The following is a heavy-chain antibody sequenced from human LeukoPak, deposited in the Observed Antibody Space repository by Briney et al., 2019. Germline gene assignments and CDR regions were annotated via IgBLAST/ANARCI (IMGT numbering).Heavy chain of an antibody. CDR2: IIPIFGTA. CDR3: ARDRNRWLHGSPYFDY. CDR1: GGTFSSYA. V-gene: IGHV1-69*05. Sequence: GASVKVSCKASGGTFSSYAISWVRQAPGQGLEWMGGIIPIFGTANYAQKFQGRVTITTDESTSTAYMELSNLRSEDTAVYYCARDRNRWLHGSPYFDYWGQGTLVTVSS. D-gene: IGHD5-24*01. J-gene: IGHJ4*02.